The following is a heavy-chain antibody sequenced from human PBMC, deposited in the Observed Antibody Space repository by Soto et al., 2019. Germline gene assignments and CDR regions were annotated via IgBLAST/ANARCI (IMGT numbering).Heavy chain of an antibody. CDR1: GGSIRSGGYS. Sequence: PSETLSLTCAVSGGSIRSGGYSWSWIRQPPGKGLEWIGYIYHSGSTYYNPSLKSRVTISVDRSKNQFSLKLSSVTAADTAVYYFARVPGPWGQETLVTVSS. V-gene: IGHV4-30-2*01. CDR2: IYHSGST. J-gene: IGHJ5*02. D-gene: IGHD3-10*01. CDR3: ARVPGP.